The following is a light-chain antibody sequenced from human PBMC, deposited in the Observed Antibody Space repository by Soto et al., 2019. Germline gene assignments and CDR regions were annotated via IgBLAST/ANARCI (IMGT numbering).Light chain of an antibody. CDR1: SSDVGGYNY. CDR2: DVS. Sequence: QSALTQPASVSGSPGQSITISCTGTSSDVGGYNYVSWYQQHPGKAPKLMIYDVSNRPSEVSNRFSGSKSGNTASLTISGLQAEDEAEYYCSSYTSSSTPLGVFGGGTKLTVL. CDR3: SSYTSSSTPLGV. V-gene: IGLV2-14*01. J-gene: IGLJ2*01.